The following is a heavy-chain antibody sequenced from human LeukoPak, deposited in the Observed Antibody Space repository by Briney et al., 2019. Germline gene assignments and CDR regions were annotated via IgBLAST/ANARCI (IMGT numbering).Heavy chain of an antibody. CDR1: GFTFSSYA. CDR3: ARDHRTQAAADPYYYYYMDV. D-gene: IGHD6-13*01. J-gene: IGHJ6*03. Sequence: PGGSLRLSCAASGFTFSSYAMHWVRQAPGKGLEWVAVISYDGSNKYYADSVKGRFTISRDNSKNTLYLQMNSLRAEDTAVYYCARDHRTQAAADPYYYYYMDVWGKGTTVTVSS. CDR2: ISYDGSNK. V-gene: IGHV3-30-3*01.